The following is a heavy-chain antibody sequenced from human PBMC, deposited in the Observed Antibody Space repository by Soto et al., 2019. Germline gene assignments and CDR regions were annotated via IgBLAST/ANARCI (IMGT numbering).Heavy chain of an antibody. J-gene: IGHJ4*02. CDR1: GGSISSGGYY. V-gene: IGHV4-31*03. CDR3: AVFRSDCSGGSCYSLDY. CDR2: IYYSGST. Sequence: QVQLQESGPGLVKPSQTLSLTCTVSGGSISSGGYYWSWIRQHPGKGLEWIGYIYYSGSTYYNPSLRSRVTRSVATSKNQFSLKLSSVTAADTAVYYWAVFRSDCSGGSCYSLDYWGQGTLVTVSS. D-gene: IGHD2-15*01.